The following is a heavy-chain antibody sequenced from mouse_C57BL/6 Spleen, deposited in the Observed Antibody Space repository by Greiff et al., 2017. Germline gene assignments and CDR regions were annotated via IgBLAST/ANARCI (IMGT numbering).Heavy chain of an antibody. Sequence: EVQRVESGEGLVKPGGSLKLSCAASGFTFSSYAMSWVRQTPEKRLEWVAYISSGGDYIYYADTVKGRFTIPRDNARNTLYLQMSSLKSEDTAMYYCTRDYDGYYDYAMDYWGQGTSVTVSS. D-gene: IGHD2-3*01. V-gene: IGHV5-9-1*02. J-gene: IGHJ4*01. CDR2: ISSGGDYI. CDR3: TRDYDGYYDYAMDY. CDR1: GFTFSSYA.